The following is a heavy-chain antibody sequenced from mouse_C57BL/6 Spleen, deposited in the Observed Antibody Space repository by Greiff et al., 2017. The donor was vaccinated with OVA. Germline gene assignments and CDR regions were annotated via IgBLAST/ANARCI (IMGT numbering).Heavy chain of an antibody. V-gene: IGHV1-42*01. CDR2: INPSTGGT. CDR1: GYSFTGYY. CDR3: ALYYDGSSYVAY. Sequence: VHVKQSGPELVKPGASVKISCKASGYSFTGYYMNWVKQSPEKSLEWIGEINPSTGGTTYNQKFKAKATLAVDKSSSTAYMQLKSLTSEDSAVYYCALYYDGSSYVAYWGQGTLVTVSA. J-gene: IGHJ3*01. D-gene: IGHD1-1*01.